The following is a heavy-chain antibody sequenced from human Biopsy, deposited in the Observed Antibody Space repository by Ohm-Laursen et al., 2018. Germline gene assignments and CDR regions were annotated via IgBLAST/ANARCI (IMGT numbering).Heavy chain of an antibody. CDR2: IFYSGII. CDR3: ARHPTGFWFGP. V-gene: IGHV4-39*01. Sequence: SRTLSLTCTVSGGSVSSNTYYWAWFRPPPGKGLEWIGSIFYSGIIYYNPSLKSRVSISVDTSKNQFSLNLNSATADTAVYYCARHPTGFWFGPWGQGTLVSVSS. CDR1: GGSVSSNTYY. J-gene: IGHJ5*02.